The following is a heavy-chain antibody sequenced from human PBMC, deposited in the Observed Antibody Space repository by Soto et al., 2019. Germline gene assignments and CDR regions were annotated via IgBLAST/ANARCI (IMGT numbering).Heavy chain of an antibody. CDR2: IFWDDDK. J-gene: IGHJ4*01. V-gene: IGHV2-5*02. CDR3: AHRMGKYNFWNGGYFDF. Sequence: GTTLVNPTQTLTLTCTFSGFSLNTGGEGVGKISQPPGIALEWLAVIFWDDDKCYSPSLKSRLTIFKDTSKNQVVLLMTNMDPVDTATYYCAHRMGKYNFWNGGYFDFWGHGTLVTVSS. CDR1: GFSLNTGGEG. D-gene: IGHD3-3*01.